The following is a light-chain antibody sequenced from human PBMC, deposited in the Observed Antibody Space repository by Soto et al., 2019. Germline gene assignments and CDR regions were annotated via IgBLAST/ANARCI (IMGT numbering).Light chain of an antibody. Sequence: DIQMTQSPSSLSASVGDRVTITCRASQDISNYLAWYQQTPGQVPRLLILAASTLQSGVPSRFSGSGSETVFTLTISSLQPEDVATYYCQKYSGAPLTFGPGTKVHLK. CDR2: AAS. J-gene: IGKJ3*01. CDR1: QDISNY. V-gene: IGKV1-27*01. CDR3: QKYSGAPLT.